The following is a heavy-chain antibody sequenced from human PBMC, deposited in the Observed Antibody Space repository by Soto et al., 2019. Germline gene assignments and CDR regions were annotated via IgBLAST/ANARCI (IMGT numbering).Heavy chain of an antibody. Sequence: PSETLSLTCTVSGGSISSGDYYWSWIRQPPGKGLEWIGYIYYSGSTYYNPSLKSRVTISVDTSKNQFSLKLSSVTAADTAVYYCAREYYDFSTGAESIGNWFDPWGQGTLVTVSS. CDR3: AREYYDFSTGAESIGNWFDP. CDR1: GGSISSGDYY. CDR2: IYYSGST. V-gene: IGHV4-30-4*01. J-gene: IGHJ5*02. D-gene: IGHD3-3*01.